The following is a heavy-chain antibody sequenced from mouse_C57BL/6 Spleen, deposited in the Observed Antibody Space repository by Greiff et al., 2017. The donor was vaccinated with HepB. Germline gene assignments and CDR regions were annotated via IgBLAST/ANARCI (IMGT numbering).Heavy chain of an antibody. J-gene: IGHJ4*01. CDR2: INPSSGYT. CDR1: GYTFTSYW. CDR3: ASSNYSNYDAMDY. Sequence: VQLQQSGAELAKPGASVKLSCKASGYTFTSYWMHWVKQRPGQGLEWIGYINPSSGYTKYNQKFKDKATLTADKSSSTAYMQLSSLTYEDSEVYYYASSNYSNYDAMDYWGQVTSVTVSS. V-gene: IGHV1-7*01. D-gene: IGHD2-5*01.